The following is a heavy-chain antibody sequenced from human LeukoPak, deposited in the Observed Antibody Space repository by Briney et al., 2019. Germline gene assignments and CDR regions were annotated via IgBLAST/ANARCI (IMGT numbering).Heavy chain of an antibody. Sequence: ASVKVSCKASGYTFTGYYMHWVRQAPGQGLEWMGWINPNSGGTNYAQKFQGWVTMTRDTSISTAYMELSRLRSDDTAVYYCARGFSLGYSYGPLFDYWGQGTLVTVSS. J-gene: IGHJ4*02. V-gene: IGHV1-2*04. CDR1: GYTFTGYY. D-gene: IGHD5-18*01. CDR3: ARGFSLGYSYGPLFDY. CDR2: INPNSGGT.